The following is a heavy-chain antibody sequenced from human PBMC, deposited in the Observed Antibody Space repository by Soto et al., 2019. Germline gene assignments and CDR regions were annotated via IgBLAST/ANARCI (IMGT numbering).Heavy chain of an antibody. CDR2: VSSDGSDT. CDR1: GFTFSSYW. Sequence: GGSLRLSCVASGFTFSSYWMHWVRQAPGEGLVWVSRVSSDGSDTNYVDSVKGRFTISRDNAKNTLYLQLNSLRDEDTALYYCATGKYTSLNSCGKGALVTVSS. V-gene: IGHV3-74*01. CDR3: ATGKYTSLNS. J-gene: IGHJ4*02. D-gene: IGHD1-26*01.